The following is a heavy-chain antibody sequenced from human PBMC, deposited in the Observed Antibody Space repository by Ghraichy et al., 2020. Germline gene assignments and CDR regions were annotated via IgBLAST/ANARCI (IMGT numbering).Heavy chain of an antibody. CDR3: ARESGHYFDSSGFYY. D-gene: IGHD3-22*01. CDR1: GGSISSYY. Sequence: SETLSLTCTVSGGSISSYYWSWIRQPPGKGLDWIGYIYYSGSTNYNPSLKSRVTISLDTSKNQFSLKLSSLTAADTAVYYCARESGHYFDSSGFYYWGQGTPVTVSS. V-gene: IGHV4-59*01. J-gene: IGHJ4*02. CDR2: IYYSGST.